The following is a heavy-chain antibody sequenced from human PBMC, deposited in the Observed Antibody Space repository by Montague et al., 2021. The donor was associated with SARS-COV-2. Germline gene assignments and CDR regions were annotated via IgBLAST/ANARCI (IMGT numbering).Heavy chain of an antibody. CDR1: GGSISSGSYY. V-gene: IGHV4-61*02. D-gene: IGHD6-19*01. CDR3: ARDIAVAGLSDY. Sequence: TLSLTRTVSGGSISSGSYYWSWIRQPAGKGLEWIGRISISGSTNYNPSLKSRVTISVDTSKNQFSLKLSSVTVADTAVYYCARDIAVAGLSDYWGQGTLVTVSS. J-gene: IGHJ4*02. CDR2: ISISGST.